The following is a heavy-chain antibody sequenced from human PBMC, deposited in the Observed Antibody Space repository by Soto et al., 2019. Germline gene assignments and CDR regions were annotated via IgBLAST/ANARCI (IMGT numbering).Heavy chain of an antibody. CDR3: ARESEDLTSNFDY. CDR1: GFTCTRYS. Sequence: RSLRLCCAASGFTCTRYSMNWVRQAPGKGLEWVSSISSTTNYIYYGDSMKGRFTISRDNAKNSLYLEVNSLRAEDTAVYYCARESEDLTSNFDYWGQGTLVTVSS. CDR2: ISSTTNYI. J-gene: IGHJ4*02. V-gene: IGHV3-21*06.